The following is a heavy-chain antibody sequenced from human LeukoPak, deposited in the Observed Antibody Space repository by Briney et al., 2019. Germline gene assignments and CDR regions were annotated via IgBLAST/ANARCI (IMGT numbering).Heavy chain of an antibody. Sequence: GGSLRLSCAASGFTFDDYAMHWVRQAPGKGLEWVSGISWNSGSIGYADSVKGRFTISRDNAKNSLYLQMNSLRAEDTALYHCARGKWLEYYFDYWGQGTLVTVSS. CDR2: ISWNSGSI. D-gene: IGHD6-19*01. V-gene: IGHV3-9*01. J-gene: IGHJ4*02. CDR3: ARGKWLEYYFDY. CDR1: GFTFDDYA.